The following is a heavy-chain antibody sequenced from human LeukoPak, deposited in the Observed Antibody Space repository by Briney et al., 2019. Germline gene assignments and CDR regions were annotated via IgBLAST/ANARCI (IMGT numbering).Heavy chain of an antibody. CDR3: AADRTPSATVTTFYYYYGMDV. V-gene: IGHV1-58*02. CDR1: GFTFTSSA. D-gene: IGHD4-17*01. CDR2: IVVGSGNT. Sequence: ASVTVSCKASGFTFTSSAMQWVRQARGQRLEWIGWIVVGSGNTNYAQKFQERVTITRDMSTSTAYMELSSLRSEDTAVYYCAADRTPSATVTTFYYYYGMDVWGQGTTVTVSS. J-gene: IGHJ6*02.